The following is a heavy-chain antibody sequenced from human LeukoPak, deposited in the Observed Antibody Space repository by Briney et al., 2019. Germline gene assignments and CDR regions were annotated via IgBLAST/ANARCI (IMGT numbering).Heavy chain of an antibody. D-gene: IGHD3-16*01. CDR3: TRALSDSGDYEGV. V-gene: IGHV3-49*03. J-gene: IGHJ4*02. CDR2: IRSKAYGGTT. Sequence: GGSLRLSCTASGFTFGDYAMSWFRQAPGKGLGWVGFIRSKAYGGTTEYAASVKGRFTISRDDSKSIAYLQMNSLKTEDTAVYYCTRALSDSGDYEGVWGQGTLVTVSS. CDR1: GFTFGDYA.